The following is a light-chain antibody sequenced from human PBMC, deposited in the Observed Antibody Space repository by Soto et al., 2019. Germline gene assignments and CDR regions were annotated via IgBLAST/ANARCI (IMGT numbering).Light chain of an antibody. J-gene: IGKJ1*01. CDR3: QQSYSNPKT. V-gene: IGKV1-39*01. Sequence: DIQMTQSPSSLSASVGDRVTITCRASQSMSSYLNWYQQKPGKAPKLLIYAASSLQSGVPSRFSGSGSVTDFTLTISSLQPEDFATYYCQQSYSNPKTFGQGTKVDIK. CDR2: AAS. CDR1: QSMSSY.